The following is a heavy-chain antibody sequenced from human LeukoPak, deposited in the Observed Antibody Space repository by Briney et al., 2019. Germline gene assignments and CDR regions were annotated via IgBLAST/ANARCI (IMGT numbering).Heavy chain of an antibody. V-gene: IGHV4-31*03. CDR1: GGSISSGGYY. D-gene: IGHD2-8*01. CDR2: IYYSGST. Sequence: SETLSLTCTVSGGSISSGGYYWSWIRQHPGKGLEWIGYIYYSGSTYYNPSLKSRVTISVDTSKNQFSLKLSSVTAADTAVYYCASTTYCTNGVCSPNYFDYWGQGTLVTVST. CDR3: ASTTYCTNGVCSPNYFDY. J-gene: IGHJ4*02.